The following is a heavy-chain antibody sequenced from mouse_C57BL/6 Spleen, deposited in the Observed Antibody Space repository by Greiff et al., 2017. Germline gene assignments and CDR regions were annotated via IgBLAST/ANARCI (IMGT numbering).Heavy chain of an antibody. CDR3: GGAGSYDDGEAY. CDR1: GYAFTNYL. D-gene: IGHD2-4*01. Sequence: VQLQQSGAELVRPGTSVKVSCKASGYAFTNYLIEWVKQRPGQGLEWIGVINPGSGGTKYDEKFQGKATLTADKSSNTAYMQLSSLTSEDSAVYVCGGAGSYDDGEAYWGQGTLVTVSA. CDR2: INPGSGGT. J-gene: IGHJ3*01. V-gene: IGHV1-54*01.